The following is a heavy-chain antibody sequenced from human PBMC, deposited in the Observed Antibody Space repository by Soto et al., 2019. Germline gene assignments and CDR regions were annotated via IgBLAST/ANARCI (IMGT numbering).Heavy chain of an antibody. CDR1: GESTTGDNW. V-gene: IGHV4-4*02. Sequence: QVQLQESGPGLVQPSGTLSLTCAVSGESTTGDNWWSWVRQPPGKGLEWIGEIHHSGATNYNPSLKSRVTISVDKSKNQLFLKLNSVTAADTAMFYCATQGFYRMGVWGRGTTVTVSS. J-gene: IGHJ6*02. CDR2: IHHSGAT. CDR3: ATQGFYRMGV.